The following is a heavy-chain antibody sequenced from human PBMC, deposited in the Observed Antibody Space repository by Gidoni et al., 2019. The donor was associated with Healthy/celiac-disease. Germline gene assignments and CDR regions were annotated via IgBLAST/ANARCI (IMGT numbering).Heavy chain of an antibody. CDR3: ARGDYGDYDGVYYYYGMDV. Sequence: EVQLVESGGGLVHPGGSLRLSCAAPGFTFSSYAIHWVRKAPGKGLEYVSASSSNGGSSYYANSVKGRFNISRDNSKNTLYLQMGSLRAEDMAVYYCARGDYGDYDGVYYYYGMDVWGQGTTVTVSS. V-gene: IGHV3-64*01. CDR1: GFTFSSYA. CDR2: SSSNGGSS. J-gene: IGHJ6*02. D-gene: IGHD4-17*01.